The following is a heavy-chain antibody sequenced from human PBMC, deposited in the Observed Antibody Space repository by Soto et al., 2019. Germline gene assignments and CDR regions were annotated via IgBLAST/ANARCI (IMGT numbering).Heavy chain of an antibody. Sequence: QVQLVESGGGVVQPGRSLRLSCAASGFTFSSYGMHWVRQAPGKGLEWVAVISYDGSNKYYADSVKGRFTISRDNSKNTLYLLMNSLRAEDTAVYYCAKDSGNIWEPRGDYYYGMDVWGQRTTVTVSS. CDR3: AKDSGNIWEPRGDYYYGMDV. V-gene: IGHV3-30*18. CDR2: ISYDGSNK. CDR1: GFTFSSYG. J-gene: IGHJ6*02. D-gene: IGHD1-26*01.